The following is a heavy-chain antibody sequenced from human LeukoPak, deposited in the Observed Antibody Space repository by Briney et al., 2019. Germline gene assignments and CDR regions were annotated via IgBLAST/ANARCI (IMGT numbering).Heavy chain of an antibody. CDR2: IKSKTDGGTT. J-gene: IGHJ3*02. D-gene: IGHD6-13*01. CDR3: TTGSDSSSWADAFDI. Sequence: PGGSLRLSCAASGFTFSNAWTSWVRQAPGKGLEWVGRIKSKTDGGTTDYAAPVKGRFTISRDDSKNTLYLQMNSLKTEDTAVYYCTTGSDSSSWADAFDIWGQGTMVTVSS. V-gene: IGHV3-15*01. CDR1: GFTFSNAW.